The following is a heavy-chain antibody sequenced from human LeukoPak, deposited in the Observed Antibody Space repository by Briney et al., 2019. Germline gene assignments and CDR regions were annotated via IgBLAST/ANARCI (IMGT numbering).Heavy chain of an antibody. D-gene: IGHD5-12*01. CDR3: ATHRRSGSGGSENAFQL. J-gene: IGHJ3*01. Sequence: SETLSLTCTVSGDSTSSSTDHWDWIRQAPGKGLEWIGNIYDSGTTHYNPSLKSRVTISGDTSKNQFSLKLNSVTAADTAIYYCATHRRSGSGGSENAFQLWGQGTMVTVSS. CDR1: GDSTSSSTDH. CDR2: IYDSGTT. V-gene: IGHV4-39*01.